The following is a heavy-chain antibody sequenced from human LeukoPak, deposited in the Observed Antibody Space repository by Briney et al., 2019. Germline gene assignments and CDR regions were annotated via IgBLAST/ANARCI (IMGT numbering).Heavy chain of an antibody. V-gene: IGHV3-15*07. CDR3: AKRLAMTGTYHFDY. Sequence: GGSLRLSCAASGFTFSNAWMNWVRQAPGKGLEWVGRIKSKTDGGTTDYAAPVKGRFTISRDDSKNTLYLQMNSLRAEDTAVYYCAKRLAMTGTYHFDYWGQGTLVTVSS. CDR2: IKSKTDGGTT. J-gene: IGHJ4*02. D-gene: IGHD6-19*01. CDR1: GFTFSNAW.